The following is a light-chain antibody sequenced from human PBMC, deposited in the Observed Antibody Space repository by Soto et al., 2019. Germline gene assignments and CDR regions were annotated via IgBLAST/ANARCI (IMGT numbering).Light chain of an antibody. J-gene: IGLJ1*01. CDR1: SSDVGNYNL. CDR3: SSYVCSVSHYD. V-gene: IGLV2-23*02. Sequence: QSVLTQPASVSGSPGQSITISCTGTSSDVGNYNLVSWYQQHPDKAPKLMIYEVTKRPSGVSNRFSGSKSGNTASLTISGLQAEDEADYYCSSYVCSVSHYDFGAGTMVTDL. CDR2: EVT.